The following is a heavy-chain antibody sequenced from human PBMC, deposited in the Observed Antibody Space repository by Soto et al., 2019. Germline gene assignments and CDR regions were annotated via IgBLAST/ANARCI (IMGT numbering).Heavy chain of an antibody. CDR2: IYYSGST. V-gene: IGHV4-39*01. D-gene: IGHD3-9*01. Sequence: QLQLQESGPGLVKPSETLSLTCTVSGGSISSSSYYWGWIRQPPGKGLEWIGSIYYSGSTYYNPSLKSRVTISVDTSKNQFSLKLSSVTAADTAVYYCARHQGDYDILAGPRPVLGLGWFDPWGQGTLVTVSS. J-gene: IGHJ5*02. CDR3: ARHQGDYDILAGPRPVLGLGWFDP. CDR1: GGSISSSSYY.